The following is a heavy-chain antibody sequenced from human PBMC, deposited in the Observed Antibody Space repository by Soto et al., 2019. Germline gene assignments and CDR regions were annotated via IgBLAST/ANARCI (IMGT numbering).Heavy chain of an antibody. Sequence: ASETLSLPCAVYGGSFSGYYWRRIPQPPGKGLEWIGEINHSGSTNYNPSLKSRVTISVDTSKNQFSLKLSSVTAADTAVYYCVGDYGDYYYGMDVWGQGTTVTVSS. CDR1: GGSFSGYY. D-gene: IGHD4-17*01. CDR3: VGDYGDYYYGMDV. V-gene: IGHV4-34*01. CDR2: INHSGST. J-gene: IGHJ6*02.